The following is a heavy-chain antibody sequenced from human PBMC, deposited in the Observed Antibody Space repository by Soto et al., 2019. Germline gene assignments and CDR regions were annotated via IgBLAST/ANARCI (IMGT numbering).Heavy chain of an antibody. D-gene: IGHD3-22*01. CDR1: GGTFSSYT. Sequence: QVQLVQSGAEVKKPGSSVKVSCKASGGTFSSYTISWVRQAPGQGLEWMGRIIPIVGIANYAQKFQGRVTITADKSTSTAYMELSSLRSEDTAVYYCARDGDYYDSSGSNWFDPWGQGTLVTVSS. CDR3: ARDGDYYDSSGSNWFDP. CDR2: IIPIVGIA. V-gene: IGHV1-69*08. J-gene: IGHJ5*02.